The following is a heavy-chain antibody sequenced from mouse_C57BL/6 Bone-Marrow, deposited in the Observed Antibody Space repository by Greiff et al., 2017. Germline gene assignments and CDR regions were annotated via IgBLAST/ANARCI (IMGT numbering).Heavy chain of an antibody. CDR2: IDPSDSYT. Sequence: VQLQQPGAELVKPGASVKLSCKASGYTFTSYWMQWVKQRPGQGLEWIGEIDPSDSYTNYNQKFKGKATLTVDTSSSTAYMQLSSLTSEDSAVYYCARGYSYGSSFDYWGQGTTLTVSS. J-gene: IGHJ2*01. D-gene: IGHD1-1*01. CDR1: GYTFTSYW. CDR3: ARGYSYGSSFDY. V-gene: IGHV1-50*01.